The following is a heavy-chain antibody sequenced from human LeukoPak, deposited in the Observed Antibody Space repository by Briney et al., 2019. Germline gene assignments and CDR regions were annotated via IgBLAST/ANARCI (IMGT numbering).Heavy chain of an antibody. D-gene: IGHD3-16*02. Sequence: SETLSLTCAVYGGSFSGYYWSWIRQPPGKGLEWIGETNHSGSTNYNPSLKSRVTISVDTSKNQFSLKLSSVTAADTAVYCCARSIGGVWGSYRQPDYWGQGTLVTVSS. CDR2: TNHSGST. J-gene: IGHJ4*02. CDR1: GGSFSGYY. CDR3: ARSIGGVWGSYRQPDY. V-gene: IGHV4-34*01.